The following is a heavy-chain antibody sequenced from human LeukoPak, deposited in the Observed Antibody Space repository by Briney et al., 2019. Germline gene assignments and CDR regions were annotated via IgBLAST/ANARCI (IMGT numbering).Heavy chain of an antibody. J-gene: IGHJ4*02. CDR1: GYTLTELS. CDR2: FDPEDGET. CDR3: ATGGLMVYAAFDY. V-gene: IGHV1-24*01. Sequence: ASVKVSCKVSGYTLTELSMHWVRQAPGKGLEWMGGFDPEDGETIYAQKFRGRVTMTEVTSTDTAYMELSSLRSEDTAVYYCATGGLMVYAAFDYWGQGTLVTVSS. D-gene: IGHD2-8*01.